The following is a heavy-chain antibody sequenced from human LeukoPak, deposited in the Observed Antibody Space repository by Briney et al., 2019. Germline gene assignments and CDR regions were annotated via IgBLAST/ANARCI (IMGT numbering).Heavy chain of an antibody. Sequence: GVSLSLPCVASRYFREHYMEWVRQAPGTRPEWIGRIKNRDQSHIVQYAASVNGRFIASRDDAKNSLYLQTNNLKAEDTAVYYCARDTDTAMDVWGQGTTVTVS. V-gene: IGHV3-72*01. CDR3: ARDTDTAMDV. CDR1: RYFREHY. CDR2: IKNRDQSHIV. J-gene: IGHJ6*02.